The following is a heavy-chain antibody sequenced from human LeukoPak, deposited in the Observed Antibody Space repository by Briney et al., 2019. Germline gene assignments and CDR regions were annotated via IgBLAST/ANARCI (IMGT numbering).Heavy chain of an antibody. D-gene: IGHD1-26*01. CDR3: AKVPSGHYFDY. CDR2: IKQDGSAK. Sequence: TGGSLRLSCVVSGFTFSSYWMTWVRQAPGKGLEWVASIKQDGSAKYYVDSVEGRFTISRDDAKNSLYLQMNSLGAEDTAMYYCAKVPSGHYFDYWGQGTLVTVSS. CDR1: GFTFSSYW. V-gene: IGHV3-7*01. J-gene: IGHJ4*02.